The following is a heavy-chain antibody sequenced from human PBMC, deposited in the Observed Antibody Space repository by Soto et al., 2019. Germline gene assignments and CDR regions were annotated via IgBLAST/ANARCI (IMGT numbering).Heavy chain of an antibody. CDR3: ARDGPIFGVVPSGVMDV. CDR2: IKQDGSEK. D-gene: IGHD3-3*01. J-gene: IGHJ6*02. V-gene: IGHV3-7*03. CDR1: GFTFSSYW. Sequence: EVQLVESGGGLVQPGGSLRLSCAASGFTFSSYWMSWVRQAPGKGLEWVANIKQDGSEKYYVDSVKGRFTISRDNAKNSLYLQMNSLRAEDTAVYYCARDGPIFGVVPSGVMDVWGQGTTVTVSS.